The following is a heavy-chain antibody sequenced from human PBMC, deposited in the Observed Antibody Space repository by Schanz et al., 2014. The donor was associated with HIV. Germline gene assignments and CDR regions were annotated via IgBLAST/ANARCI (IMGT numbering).Heavy chain of an antibody. CDR3: ARDRLHPGNGMDV. CDR2: KWNDGSNT. J-gene: IGHJ6*02. CDR1: GFTFSDYG. Sequence: QVQLVEPGGGVVQPGRSLRLSCAASGFTFSDYGMHWVRQAPGKGLEGEAIKWNDGSNTFYADSVKGRFTISRDNSKKTVFLQMNNLRAEDTAVYYCARDRLHPGNGMDVWGQGTTVTVSS. V-gene: IGHV3-33*01. D-gene: IGHD4-4*01.